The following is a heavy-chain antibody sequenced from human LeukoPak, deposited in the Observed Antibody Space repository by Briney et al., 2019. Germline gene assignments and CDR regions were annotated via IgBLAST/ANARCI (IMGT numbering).Heavy chain of an antibody. CDR3: AKEEDSGYVGSYLDG. D-gene: IGHD5-12*01. Sequence: GGSLRLSCAASGVIFSTYTMTWVRQAPGGALEWVSSISRSSTYIYYADSMKGRFTISRDNGKNSLYLEMNSLRLEDTAVYYCAKEEDSGYVGSYLDGWSKGTTVAVSS. CDR1: GVIFSTYT. J-gene: IGHJ6*04. V-gene: IGHV3-21*01. CDR2: ISRSSTYI.